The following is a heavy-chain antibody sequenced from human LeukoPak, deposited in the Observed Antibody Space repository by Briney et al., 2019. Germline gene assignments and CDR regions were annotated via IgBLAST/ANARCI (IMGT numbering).Heavy chain of an antibody. J-gene: IGHJ3*02. CDR1: GGSISSSSYY. D-gene: IGHD5-12*01. V-gene: IGHV4-39*01. Sequence: KPSETLSLTCTVSGGSISSSSYYWDWIRQPPGKGLEWIVSIYYSGSTYYNPSLKSRVTISVDTSKNQFSLKLSSVIAADTAVYYCARHGKYSGYARDAFDIWGQGTVVTVSS. CDR2: IYYSGST. CDR3: ARHGKYSGYARDAFDI.